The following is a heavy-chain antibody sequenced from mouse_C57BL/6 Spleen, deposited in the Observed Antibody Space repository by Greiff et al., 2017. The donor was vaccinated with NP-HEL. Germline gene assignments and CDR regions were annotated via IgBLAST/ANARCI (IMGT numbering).Heavy chain of an antibody. CDR2: INPNNGGT. D-gene: IGHD1-1*01. V-gene: IGHV1-18*01. CDR1: GYTFTDYN. Sequence: EVQLQQSGPELVKPGASVKIPCKASGYTFTDYNMDWVKQSHGKSLEWIGDINPNNGGTIYNQKFKGKATLTVDKSSSTAYMGLRSLTSEDTAVYYCARKRLSYGSSYGYFDVWGTGTTVTVSS. CDR3: ARKRLSYGSSYGYFDV. J-gene: IGHJ1*03.